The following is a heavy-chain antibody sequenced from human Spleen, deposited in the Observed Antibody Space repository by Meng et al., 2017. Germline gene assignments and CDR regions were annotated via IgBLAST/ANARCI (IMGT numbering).Heavy chain of an antibody. V-gene: IGHV4-34*01. CDR3: ARVGPAGTMDY. J-gene: IGHJ4*02. CDR2: IDHGGST. Sequence: GSLRLSCAVYGGSFSNYYWSWIRQPPGKGLEWIGEIDHGGSTNYNPSLKSRVTISVDTSKNQFSLKLSSVTAAATAVYYCARVGPAGTMDYWGQGTLVTVSS. D-gene: IGHD6-13*01. CDR1: GGSFSNYY.